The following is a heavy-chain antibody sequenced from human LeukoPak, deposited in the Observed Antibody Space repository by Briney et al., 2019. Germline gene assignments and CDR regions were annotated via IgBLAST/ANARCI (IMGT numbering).Heavy chain of an antibody. J-gene: IGHJ3*01. Sequence: PSGTLSLTCAVSGDSVSSDSYYWHWIRRSPGKGLEWVGFVYYSGRTKYNPSLKSRVAMSIDTSKNQVSLRLRSVTAADTAMYFCVREASTSYYDSSGYYRQTETFDVWGLGTMVTVSS. CDR3: VREASTSYYDSSGYYRQTETFDV. D-gene: IGHD3-22*01. CDR1: GDSVSSDSYY. V-gene: IGHV4-61*01. CDR2: VYYSGRT.